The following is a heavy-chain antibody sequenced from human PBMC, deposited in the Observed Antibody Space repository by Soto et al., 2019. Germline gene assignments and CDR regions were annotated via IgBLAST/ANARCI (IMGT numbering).Heavy chain of an antibody. J-gene: IGHJ6*02. CDR1: GGTFGNSA. D-gene: IGHD5-12*01. CDR2: IIPIFPTP. V-gene: IGHV1-69*05. CDR3: XXXXXXLQLGGNYYYAMDV. Sequence: QVQLVQSGAEVKKPGSSVTVSCKATGGTFGNSAISWVRQAPGQGLEWMGGIIPIFPTPDYAQKFQGRVTXXXXXXXXXXXXXXXXXXXXXXXVYYXXXXXXXLQLGGNYYYAMDVWGQGTTVSV.